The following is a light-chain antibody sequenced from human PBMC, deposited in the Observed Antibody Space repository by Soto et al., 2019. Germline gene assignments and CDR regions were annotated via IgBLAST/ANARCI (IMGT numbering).Light chain of an antibody. CDR3: ISYTVSRSYV. CDR2: SVS. CDR1: SSDIGTYDH. V-gene: IGLV2-14*01. Sequence: ALTQPASVSGSPGQSITISCSGTSSDIGTYDHVAWFQQFPGKTPKLVIYSVSDRPSGVSYRFSGSKSGNTASLTISGLQADDEADYYCISYTVSRSYVFGTGTKV. J-gene: IGLJ1*01.